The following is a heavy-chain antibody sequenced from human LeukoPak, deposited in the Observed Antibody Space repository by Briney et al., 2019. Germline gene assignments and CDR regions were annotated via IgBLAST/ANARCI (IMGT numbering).Heavy chain of an antibody. CDR1: GGSISSYY. D-gene: IGHD6-13*01. CDR3: ARQGGYSSPFSV. CDR2: IYASGST. V-gene: IGHV4-4*09. Sequence: SEPLSLTCTVSGGSISSYYWSWIRLPPGKGLECIGYIYASGSTNYNPSLKSRVTISVDTSRNQISLKLNSVTAADTAVYYCARQGGYSSPFSVWGKGTTVTVSS. J-gene: IGHJ6*03.